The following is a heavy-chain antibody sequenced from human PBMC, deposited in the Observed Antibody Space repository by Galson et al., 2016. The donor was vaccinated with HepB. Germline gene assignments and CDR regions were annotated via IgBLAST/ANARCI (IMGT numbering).Heavy chain of an antibody. D-gene: IGHD5-12*01. CDR3: ARNEATNHYYGMDV. Sequence: ALVKPTQTPTLTCTFSGFSLSTSGMCVSWIRQPPGKALEWLALIDWEDDKYYSTSLKTRLTISKDTSKNQVVLTMTNMDPVDTATYYCARNEATNHYYGMDVWGQGTTVTVSS. J-gene: IGHJ6*02. V-gene: IGHV2-70*01. CDR1: GFSLSTSGMC. CDR2: IDWEDDK.